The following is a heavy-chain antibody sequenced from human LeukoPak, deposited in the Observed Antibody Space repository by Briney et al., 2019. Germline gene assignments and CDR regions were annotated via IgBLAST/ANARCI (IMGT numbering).Heavy chain of an antibody. CDR2: IIPIFGST. CDR1: GDIFNSYS. CDR3: ARVGRSRGSLPNSYYYMDV. J-gene: IGHJ6*03. Sequence: GASVKVSCNASGDIFNSYSVSWVRQAPGQGLEWMGGIIPIFGSTNYAQKFQGRVTITTDQSTRTAYMELNSLSSGDTAVYYCARVGRSRGSLPNSYYYMDVWGKGTTVTVSS. D-gene: IGHD1-26*01. V-gene: IGHV1-69*05.